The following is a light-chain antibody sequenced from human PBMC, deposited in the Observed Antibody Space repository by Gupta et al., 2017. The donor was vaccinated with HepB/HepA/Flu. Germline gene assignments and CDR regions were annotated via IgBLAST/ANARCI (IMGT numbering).Light chain of an antibody. CDR2: SAS. CDR3: QQCNSFPIT. J-gene: IGKJ4*01. CDR1: QDISTW. V-gene: IGKV1-12*01. Sequence: DIHMTHFPSSVYESVGDRVTITCRASQDISTWLAWYQHIPGKAPKLLIYSASSLESGVPSRFSGSGSGTDFTLTISSLQPEDFATYYCQQCNSFPITFGGGTKLEIK.